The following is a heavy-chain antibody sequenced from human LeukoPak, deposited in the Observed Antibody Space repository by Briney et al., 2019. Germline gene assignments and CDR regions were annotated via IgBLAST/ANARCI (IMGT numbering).Heavy chain of an antibody. V-gene: IGHV3-7*03. CDR3: ARGGGLDV. J-gene: IGHJ6*01. D-gene: IGHD3-16*01. CDR1: GFTFSSYW. CDR2: INHNGNVN. Sequence: GGSLRLSCAASGFTFSSYWMNWARQAPGKGLEWVASINHNGNVNYYVDSVRGRFTISRDNAKNSLYLQMSNLRAEDTAVYFCARGGGLDVWGQGATVTVSS.